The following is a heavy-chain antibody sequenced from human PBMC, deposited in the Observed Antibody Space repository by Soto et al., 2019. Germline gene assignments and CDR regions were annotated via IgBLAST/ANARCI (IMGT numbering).Heavy chain of an antibody. CDR1: GFTFSGSA. CDR3: TPSPGVVAAPN. Sequence: EVQLVESGGGLVQPGGSLKLSCAASGFTFSGSAMHWVRQASGKGLEWVGRIRSKANSYATAYAASVKGRFTISRDDSKNTAYLQMNSRKTEDTAVYYCTPSPGVVAAPNWGQGALVTVSS. D-gene: IGHD2-15*01. J-gene: IGHJ4*02. CDR2: IRSKANSYAT. V-gene: IGHV3-73*02.